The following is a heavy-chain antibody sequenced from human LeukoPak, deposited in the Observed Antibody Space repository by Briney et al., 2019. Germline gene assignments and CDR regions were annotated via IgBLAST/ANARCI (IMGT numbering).Heavy chain of an antibody. J-gene: IGHJ5*02. V-gene: IGHV3-30-3*01. Sequence: GGSLRLSCAASGFTFSSYAMSWVRQAPGKGLEWVAFISWDGNIEHYADSVKGRFTISRDNPKNTLYLHLDNLRADDTAMYYCARNPERKYWFDPWGQGSLVTVSS. CDR1: GFTFSSYA. CDR3: ARNPERKYWFDP. CDR2: ISWDGNIE.